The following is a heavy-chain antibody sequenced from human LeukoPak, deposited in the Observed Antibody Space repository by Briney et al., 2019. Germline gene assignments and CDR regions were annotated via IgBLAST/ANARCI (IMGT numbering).Heavy chain of an antibody. J-gene: IGHJ4*02. Sequence: PGGSLRLSCAASGFIFNNYWISWVRQAPGEGLEWVANIKQDGSEKYYVDSVKGRFTISRDNSKNTLYLQMNSLRAEDTAVYYCAKSLGSRRWDSGYDKGDYWGQGTLVTVSS. V-gene: IGHV3-7*01. CDR1: GFIFNNYW. CDR3: AKSLGSRRWDSGYDKGDY. CDR2: IKQDGSEK. D-gene: IGHD5-12*01.